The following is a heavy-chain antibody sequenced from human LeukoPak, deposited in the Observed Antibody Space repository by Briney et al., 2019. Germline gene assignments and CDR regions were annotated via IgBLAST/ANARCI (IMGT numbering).Heavy chain of an antibody. CDR3: AKDPLYGYYFDY. V-gene: IGHV3-30*02. CDR2: IRYDGSNK. J-gene: IGHJ4*02. CDR1: GFTVSSNY. D-gene: IGHD3-10*01. Sequence: GGSLRLSCAASGFTVSSNYMSWVRQAPGKGLEWVAFIRYDGSNKYYADSVKGRFTISRDNSKNTLYLQMNSLRAEDTAVYYCAKDPLYGYYFDYWGQGTLVTVSS.